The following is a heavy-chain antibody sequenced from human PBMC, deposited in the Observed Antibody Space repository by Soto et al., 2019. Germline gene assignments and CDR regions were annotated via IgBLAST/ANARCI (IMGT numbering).Heavy chain of an antibody. Sequence: AEALSLTCAVSVGSFTINNWWTWVRQPPGQGLEWIVEIYRTGSTNYNPSLKSRVTISLDKSENQFSLKVTSLTAADTAVYYCASRAPGTSVDYWGQGTLVTVSS. J-gene: IGHJ4*02. CDR1: VGSFTINNW. CDR2: IYRTGST. CDR3: ASRAPGTSVDY. D-gene: IGHD1-7*01. V-gene: IGHV4-4*02.